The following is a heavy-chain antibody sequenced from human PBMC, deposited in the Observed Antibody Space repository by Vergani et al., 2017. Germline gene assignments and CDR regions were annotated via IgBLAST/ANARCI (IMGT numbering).Heavy chain of an antibody. CDR3: AREKYSSGWYGSPTGDGDWYFDL. CDR1: GYTFTSYG. Sequence: QVQLVQSGAEVKKPGASVKVSCKASGYTFTSYGISWVRQAPGQGLEWMGWISAYNGNTNHAKKIQGRVTMTTDTSTSTAYMGLRSLRADDTAVYYCAREKYSSGWYGSPTGDGDWYFDLWGRGTLVTVSS. J-gene: IGHJ2*01. V-gene: IGHV1-18*01. D-gene: IGHD6-19*01. CDR2: ISAYNGNT.